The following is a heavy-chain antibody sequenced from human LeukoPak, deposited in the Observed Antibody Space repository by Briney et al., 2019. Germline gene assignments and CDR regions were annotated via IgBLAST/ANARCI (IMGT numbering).Heavy chain of an antibody. D-gene: IGHD5-18*01. V-gene: IGHV3-9*01. CDR1: GFTFDDYA. J-gene: IGHJ4*02. CDR2: ISWNSGSI. CDR3: AKDKGYSYGYFDY. Sequence: TGGSLRLSRAASGFTFDDYAMHWVRQAPGKGLEWVSGISWNSGSIGYADSVKGRFTISRDNAKNSLYLQMNSLRAEDTALYYCAKDKGYSYGYFDYWGQGTLVTVSS.